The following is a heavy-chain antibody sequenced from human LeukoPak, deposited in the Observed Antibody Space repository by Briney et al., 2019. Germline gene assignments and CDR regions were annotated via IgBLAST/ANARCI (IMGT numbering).Heavy chain of an antibody. V-gene: IGHV4-59*01. Sequence: PSETLSLTCTVSGGSIRNYYWSWIRQPPGKGLEWIGYIYYSGSTNYNPSLKSRVTISVDTSKNQFSLKLSSVTAADTAVYYCARVAAYCSGGSCYSNWFDPWGQGTLVTVSS. J-gene: IGHJ5*02. CDR1: GGSIRNYY. D-gene: IGHD2-15*01. CDR2: IYYSGST. CDR3: ARVAAYCSGGSCYSNWFDP.